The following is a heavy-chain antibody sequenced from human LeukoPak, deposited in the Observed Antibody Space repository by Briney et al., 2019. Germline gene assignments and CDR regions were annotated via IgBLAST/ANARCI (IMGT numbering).Heavy chain of an antibody. CDR3: ARYEVGGSALAS. Sequence: SETLSLTCTASGFTFSSHYRRWIRQPPGKGLEWIGYIYYSGSTSYNPSLERRVTISVDTSKRHFSLKLTSVTAADTAVYYCARYEVGGSALASWGQGTLVTVSS. D-gene: IGHD1-26*01. CDR2: IYYSGST. J-gene: IGHJ4*02. CDR1: GFTFSSHY. V-gene: IGHV4-59*11.